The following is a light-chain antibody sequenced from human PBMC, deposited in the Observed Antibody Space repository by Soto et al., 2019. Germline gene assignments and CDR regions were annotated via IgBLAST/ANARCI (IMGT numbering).Light chain of an antibody. CDR3: QQRSSWPLT. CDR2: DAS. V-gene: IGKV3-11*01. J-gene: IGKJ4*01. CDR1: QSVTSY. Sequence: EIVLTQSPDTLSLSPGERATLSCRASQSVTSYLAWYQQKPGQAPRLLIFDASNRATGIPARFSGSGSGTDFTLTISSLEPEDFALYYCQQRSSWPLTFGGGTKVEIK.